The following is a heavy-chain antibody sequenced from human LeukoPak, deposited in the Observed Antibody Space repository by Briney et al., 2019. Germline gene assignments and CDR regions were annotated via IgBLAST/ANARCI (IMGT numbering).Heavy chain of an antibody. V-gene: IGHV4-61*01. Sequence: SETLSLTCTVSGGSVSSGSYYWSWIRQPPGKGLEWIGYIYYSGSTNYNPSLKSRVTISVDTSKNQFSLRLTSVTAADTAVYYCARKEGTIWGQGTLVTVSS. CDR1: GGSVSSGSYY. D-gene: IGHD2-2*01. CDR2: IYYSGST. J-gene: IGHJ4*02. CDR3: ARKEGTI.